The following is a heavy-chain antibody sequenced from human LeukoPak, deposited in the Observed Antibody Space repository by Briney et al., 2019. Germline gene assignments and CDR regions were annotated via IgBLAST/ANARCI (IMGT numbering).Heavy chain of an antibody. D-gene: IGHD5-18*01. CDR3: ARAGGNTYVPYFHY. J-gene: IGHJ4*02. V-gene: IGHV1-8*01. CDR1: GYTFTNYD. CDR2: MNPNSGDT. Sequence: PVASVKVSCKASGYTFTNYDINWVRQATGQGPEWMGWMNPNSGDTAYAQKFQGRVTMTRNTSISTAYMELSSLRSEDTAVYYCARAGGNTYVPYFHYWGQGTLVTVSS.